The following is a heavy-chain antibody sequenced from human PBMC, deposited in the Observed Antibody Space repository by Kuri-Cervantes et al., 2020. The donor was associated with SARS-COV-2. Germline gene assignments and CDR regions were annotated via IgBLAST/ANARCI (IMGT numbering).Heavy chain of an antibody. CDR3: ATSGYYDFWSGYYFDY. J-gene: IGHJ4*02. CDR2: IYYSGST. V-gene: IGHV4-39*01. D-gene: IGHD3-3*01. CDR1: GFTISSSSFY. Sequence: SETLSLTCTASGFTISSSSFYWGWIRQPPGKGLEWIGSIYYSGSTYYNPSLKSRVTITVDTSKNQFSLKLSSVTAADTAVYYCATSGYYDFWSGYYFDYWGQGTLVTVSS.